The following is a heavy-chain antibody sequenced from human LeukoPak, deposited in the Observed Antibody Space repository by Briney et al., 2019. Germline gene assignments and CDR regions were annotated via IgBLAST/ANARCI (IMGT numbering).Heavy chain of an antibody. J-gene: IGHJ4*02. V-gene: IGHV3-23*01. D-gene: IGHD3-22*01. CDR2: FDRGSLDT. CDR1: GFTLSDYP. CDR3: ARRGYESSGPKYYFDH. Sequence: GGSLRLSCAASGFTLSDYPMTWVRQAPGKGLQWISLFDRGSLDTYYADSVRGRFTVSRDNDKNTLYLQMNSLRAEDTAVYYCARRGYESSGPKYYFDHWGQGILVTVSS.